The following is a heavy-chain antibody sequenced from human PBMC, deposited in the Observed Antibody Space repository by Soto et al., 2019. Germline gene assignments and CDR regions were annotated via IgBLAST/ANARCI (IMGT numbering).Heavy chain of an antibody. V-gene: IGHV3-30*18. D-gene: IGHD2-15*01. CDR1: GFTFSSYG. CDR2: ISYDGSNK. J-gene: IGHJ4*02. CDR3: AKGRDIVVVVAAIHFDY. Sequence: GGSLRFSCAASGFTFSSYGMHWVRQAPGKGLEWVAVISYDGSNKYYADSVKGRFTISRDNSKNTLYLQMNSLRAEDTAVYYCAKGRDIVVVVAAIHFDYWGQGTLVTVSS.